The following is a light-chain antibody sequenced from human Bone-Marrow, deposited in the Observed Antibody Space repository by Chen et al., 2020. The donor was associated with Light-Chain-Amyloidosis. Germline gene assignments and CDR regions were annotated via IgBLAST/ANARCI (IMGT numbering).Light chain of an antibody. J-gene: IGLJ2*01. Sequence: SYVLTQPPSVSVAPGQTARITCGGNNIGSKSVHWYQKKPGQAPVLVVYDDSDRPSGSPERFSGSNSGNTATLTISRVEAGDEADYYCQVWDSSSDHVVFGGGTKLTVL. CDR2: DDS. CDR3: QVWDSSSDHVV. CDR1: NIGSKS. V-gene: IGLV3-21*02.